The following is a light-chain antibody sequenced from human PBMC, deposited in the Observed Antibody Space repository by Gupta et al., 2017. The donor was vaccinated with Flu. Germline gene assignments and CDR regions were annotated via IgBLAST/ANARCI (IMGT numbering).Light chain of an antibody. CDR3: QVWDSSNDHYV. V-gene: IGLV3-21*02. Sequence: SYVLTQPPSVSVAPGQTARITCGGNNVGGKAVHWYQQKPGQAPVLVVYDDRGRPSGIPDRFSGSNSGNTATLTITRVEAGDDADYYCQVWDSSNDHYVFGAGTKVTVL. CDR1: NVGGKA. J-gene: IGLJ1*01. CDR2: DDR.